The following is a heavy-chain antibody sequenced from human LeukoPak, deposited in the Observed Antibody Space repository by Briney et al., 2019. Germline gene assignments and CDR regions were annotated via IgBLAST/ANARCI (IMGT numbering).Heavy chain of an antibody. CDR2: IYYSGST. V-gene: IGHV4-59*08. CDR3: VSPRGFSYGYFDY. J-gene: IGHJ4*02. Sequence: SETLSLTCTFSGGSISSYYWSWIRQPPGKGLEWIAYIYYSGSTNYNPSLKSRVTISVDTSKNQFSLKLRSVTAADTAVYYCVSPRGFSYGYFDYWGQGTLVTVSS. CDR1: GGSISSYY. D-gene: IGHD5-18*01.